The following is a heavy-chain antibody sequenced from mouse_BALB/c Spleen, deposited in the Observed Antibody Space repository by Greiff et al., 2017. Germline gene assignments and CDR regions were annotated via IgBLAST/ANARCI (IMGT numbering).Heavy chain of an antibody. CDR1: GFTFSSYG. CDR3: AREDYRSFDY. V-gene: IGHV5-6-3*01. CDR2: INSNGGST. J-gene: IGHJ2*01. Sequence: EVNLVESGGGLVQPGGSLKLSCAASGFTFSSYGMSWVRQTPDKRLELVATINSNGGSTYYPDSVKGRFTISRDNAKNTLYLQMSSLKSEDTAMYYCAREDYRSFDYWGQGTTLTVSS. D-gene: IGHD2-14*01.